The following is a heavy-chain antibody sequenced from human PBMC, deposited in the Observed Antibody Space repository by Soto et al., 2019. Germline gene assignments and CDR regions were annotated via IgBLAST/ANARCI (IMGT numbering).Heavy chain of an antibody. J-gene: IGHJ6*02. CDR3: ARDGWGRYCSGGSCFKTYYYYGMDV. CDR2: IYYSGST. Sequence: SETLSLTCTVSGGSISSYYWSWIRQPPGKGLEWIGYIYYSGSTNYNPSLKSRVTISVDTSKNQFSLKLSSVTAADTAVYYCARDGWGRYCSGGSCFKTYYYYGMDVWGQGPTVT. V-gene: IGHV4-59*01. CDR1: GGSISSYY. D-gene: IGHD2-15*01.